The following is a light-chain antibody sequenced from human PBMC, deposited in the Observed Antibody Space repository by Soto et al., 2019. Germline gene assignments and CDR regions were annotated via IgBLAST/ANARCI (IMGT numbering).Light chain of an antibody. Sequence: IVMTQDPATLSVSPGERATLSCRASQSVATNLAWYQLIPGQPPRLLIYDASTRATGIPARFSGSGSGTEFTLTISSLEPEDFAVYYCQQRSNWPLTFGGGTKVDIK. CDR3: QQRSNWPLT. CDR2: DAS. J-gene: IGKJ4*01. V-gene: IGKV3-15*01. CDR1: QSVATN.